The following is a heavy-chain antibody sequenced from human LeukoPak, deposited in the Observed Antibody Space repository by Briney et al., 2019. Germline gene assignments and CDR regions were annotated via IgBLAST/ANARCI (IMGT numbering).Heavy chain of an antibody. CDR1: GFTFSDYY. J-gene: IGHJ3*02. CDR2: ISSSGSTI. D-gene: IGHD4-23*01. CDR3: AKLKSSWRSRSWDMTTVVTPAFDI. V-gene: IGHV3-11*04. Sequence: GGSLRLSCAASGFTFSDYYMSWIRQAPGKGLEWVSYISSSGSTIYYADSVKGRFTISRDNSKNTLYLQMNSLRAEDTAVYYCAKLKSSWRSRSWDMTTVVTPAFDIWGQGTMVTVSS.